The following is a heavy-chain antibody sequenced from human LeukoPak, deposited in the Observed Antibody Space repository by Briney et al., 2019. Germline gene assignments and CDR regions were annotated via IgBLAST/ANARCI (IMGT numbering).Heavy chain of an antibody. CDR1: GGPVNNISYF. Sequence: PSETLSLTGAVSGGPVNNISYFWGWIRQPPGKGLGWIGSIYYSGSTYYNPSLKSRVTISVDTSKNQFSLKLSSVTAADTAVYYCARDFSWSGYYTYSSGLLFDYWGQGTLVTVSS. CDR2: IYYSGST. V-gene: IGHV4-39*07. J-gene: IGHJ4*02. D-gene: IGHD3-3*01. CDR3: ARDFSWSGYYTYSSGLLFDY.